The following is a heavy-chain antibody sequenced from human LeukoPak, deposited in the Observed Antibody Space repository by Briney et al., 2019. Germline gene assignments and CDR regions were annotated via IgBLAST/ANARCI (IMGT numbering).Heavy chain of an antibody. CDR1: EFTFSSYD. Sequence: GGSLRLSCAASEFTFSSYDIIWVRRAPGKGLEWVSWITGSGGAVKYTDSVKGRFTISRDNAKKSVYLQMNSLRVEDTAVYYCARNGGGLDYWGQGTLVTVSS. J-gene: IGHJ4*02. CDR2: ITGSGGAV. D-gene: IGHD3-16*01. V-gene: IGHV3-48*03. CDR3: ARNGGGLDY.